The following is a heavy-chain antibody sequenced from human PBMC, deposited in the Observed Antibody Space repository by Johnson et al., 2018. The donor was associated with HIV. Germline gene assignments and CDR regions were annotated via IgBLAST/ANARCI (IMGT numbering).Heavy chain of an antibody. CDR1: GFTFSSYW. CDR3: TTLAESSSSMYAFDI. J-gene: IGHJ3*02. Sequence: VKLVESGGGLVQPGGSLRLSCAASGFTFSSYWMSWVRQAPGKGLEWVANIKQDGSEKYYVDSVKGRFTISRDNAKNSLYLQMNSLRAEDTAVYYCTTLAESSSSMYAFDIWGQGTMLTVSS. V-gene: IGHV3-7*01. D-gene: IGHD6-6*01. CDR2: IKQDGSEK.